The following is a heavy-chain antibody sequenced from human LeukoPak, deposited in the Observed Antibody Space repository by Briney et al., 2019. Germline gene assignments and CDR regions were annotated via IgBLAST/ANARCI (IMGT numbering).Heavy chain of an antibody. CDR2: IKQDGSEK. CDR3: ARGYCSGGYCYTSLDY. CDR1: GFAFSSYA. J-gene: IGHJ4*02. D-gene: IGHD2-15*01. Sequence: GGSLRLSCAASGFAFSSYAMSWVRQAPGRGLEWVANIKQDGSEKYYVDSVKGRFTISRDNAKNSLYLQMNSLRAEDTAVYYCARGYCSGGYCYTSLDYWGQGTLVTVSS. V-gene: IGHV3-7*04.